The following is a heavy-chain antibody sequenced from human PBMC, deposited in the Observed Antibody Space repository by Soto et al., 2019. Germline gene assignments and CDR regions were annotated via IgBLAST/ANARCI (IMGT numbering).Heavy chain of an antibody. CDR1: GFSLSSYV. CDR3: AKDSNKYSSSLRGRYFDY. Sequence: GGSLRLSCAASGFSLSSYVMSWVRQAPGKGLEWVSGISGGGSNTFYADYVKGRLTISRDNSKNTLLWQMNSLGAEDTAVYSCAKDSNKYSSSLRGRYFDYWGQGIGVTVSS. J-gene: IGHJ4*02. CDR2: ISGGGSNT. D-gene: IGHD4-4*01. V-gene: IGHV3-23*01.